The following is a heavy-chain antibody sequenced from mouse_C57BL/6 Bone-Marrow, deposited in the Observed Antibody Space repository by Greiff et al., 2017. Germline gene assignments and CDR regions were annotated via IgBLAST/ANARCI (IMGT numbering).Heavy chain of an antibody. CDR3: ARSGTAQATSWFAY. D-gene: IGHD3-2*02. Sequence: VQLQQSGPELVKPGASVKISCKASGYSFTGYYMNWVKQSPEKSLEWIGEINPSTGGTTYNQKFKAKATLTVDKSSSTAYMQLKSLTSEDSAVYSCARSGTAQATSWFAYWGQGTLVTVSA. CDR2: INPSTGGT. J-gene: IGHJ3*01. V-gene: IGHV1-42*01. CDR1: GYSFTGYY.